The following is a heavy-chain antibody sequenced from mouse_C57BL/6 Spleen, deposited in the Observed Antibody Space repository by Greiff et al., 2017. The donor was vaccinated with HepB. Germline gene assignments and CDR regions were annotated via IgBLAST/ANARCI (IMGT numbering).Heavy chain of an antibody. V-gene: IGHV1-15*01. J-gene: IGHJ1*03. CDR3: TRRGLGYFDV. Sequence: QVQLKQSGAELVRPGASVTLSCKASGYTFTDYEMHWVKQTPVHGLEWIGAIDPETGGTAYNQKFKGKAILTADKSSSTAYMERRSLTSEDSAVYYCTRRGLGYFDVWGTGTTVTVSS. CDR1: GYTFTDYE. D-gene: IGHD2-13*01. CDR2: IDPETGGT.